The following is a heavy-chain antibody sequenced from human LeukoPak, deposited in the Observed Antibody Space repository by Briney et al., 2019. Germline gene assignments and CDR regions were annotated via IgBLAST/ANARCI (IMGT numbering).Heavy chain of an antibody. V-gene: IGHV3-43*02. CDR2: ISGDGGST. CDR3: AKEASGWYGTHFFDY. D-gene: IGHD6-19*01. Sequence: GSLRLSCAASGFTFDDYAMHWVRQTPGKGLEWVSLISGDGGSTYYTDSVKGRFTISRDNSRNSLYLQINSLRTEDTALYYCAKEASGWYGTHFFDYWGQGTLATVSS. J-gene: IGHJ4*02. CDR1: GFTFDDYA.